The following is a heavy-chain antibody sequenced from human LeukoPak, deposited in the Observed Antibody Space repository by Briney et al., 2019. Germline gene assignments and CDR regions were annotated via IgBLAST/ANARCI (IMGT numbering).Heavy chain of an antibody. J-gene: IGHJ4*02. Sequence: QSGGSLRPSCAASGFTFSSYAMHWVRQVLGKGLEWVAVISYDGSNKYYADSVKGRFTISRDNSKNTLYLQMNSLRAEDTAVYYCARTSTDSSGWLFDYWGQGTLVTVSS. CDR1: GFTFSSYA. D-gene: IGHD6-19*01. V-gene: IGHV3-30*04. CDR3: ARTSTDSSGWLFDY. CDR2: ISYDGSNK.